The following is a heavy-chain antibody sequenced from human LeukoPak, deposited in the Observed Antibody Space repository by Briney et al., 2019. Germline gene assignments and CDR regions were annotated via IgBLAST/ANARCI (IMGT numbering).Heavy chain of an antibody. CDR2: IIPIFGTA. J-gene: IGHJ4*02. CDR1: GGTFSSYA. D-gene: IGHD3-3*02. CDR3: AGRIFGVSTRRFDY. V-gene: IGHV1-69*13. Sequence: SVKVSCKASGGTFSSYAISWVRQAPGQGLDWMGGIIPIFGTANYAQKFQGRVTITADESTSTAYMELSSLRSEDTAVYYCAGRIFGVSTRRFDYWGQGTLVTVSS.